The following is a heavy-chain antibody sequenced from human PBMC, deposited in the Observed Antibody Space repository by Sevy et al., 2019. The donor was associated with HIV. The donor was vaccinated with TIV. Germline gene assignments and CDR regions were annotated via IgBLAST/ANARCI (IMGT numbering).Heavy chain of an antibody. CDR3: ERGIAAGGTDWYFDL. V-gene: IGHV1-2*02. J-gene: IGHJ2*01. CDR1: GYTFTDFY. D-gene: IGHD6-13*01. Sequence: ASVKVSCKASGYTFTDFYIHWVRQAPGQGLEWMGWINPKTGGTNNEQKFQDRVTISRDTSISTHFIEMTRLRSDDTAVYYCERGIAAGGTDWYFDLWGRGTLVTVSS. CDR2: INPKTGGT.